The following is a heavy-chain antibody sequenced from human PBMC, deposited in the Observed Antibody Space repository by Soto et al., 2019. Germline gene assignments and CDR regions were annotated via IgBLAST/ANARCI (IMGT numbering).Heavy chain of an antibody. CDR2: IGNXGDT. V-gene: IGHV3-13*01. CDR1: GFSFSSYD. J-gene: IGHJ6*01. Sequence: XXSLRLSCAASGFSFSSYDMHWVRQATGKGLEWVXAIGNXGDTYYKGYVXXRFPIYRXXAKNYLHLKMNSMRAEDTAVYYCARYPLYGMDVWGQGTTVTVSS. CDR3: ARYPLYGMDV.